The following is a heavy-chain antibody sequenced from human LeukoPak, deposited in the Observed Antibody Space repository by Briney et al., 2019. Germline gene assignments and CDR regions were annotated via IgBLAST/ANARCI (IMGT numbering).Heavy chain of an antibody. V-gene: IGHV4-34*01. CDR2: INHSGST. Sequence: PSETLSLTCAVYGGSFSGYYCSWIRQPPGKGLEWIGEINHSGSTNYNPSLKSRVTISVDTSKNQFSLKLSSVTAADTAVYYCARPSVRDSSGYCYFDYWGQGTLVTVSS. CDR3: ARPSVRDSSGYCYFDY. J-gene: IGHJ4*02. CDR1: GGSFSGYY. D-gene: IGHD3-22*01.